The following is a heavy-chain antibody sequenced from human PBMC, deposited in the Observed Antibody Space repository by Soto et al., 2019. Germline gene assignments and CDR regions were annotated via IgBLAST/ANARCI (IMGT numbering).Heavy chain of an antibody. CDR1: GYSFTSYW. CDR3: ARHSPPMADYYYGMDV. Sequence: GESLKISCKGSGYSFTSYWIGWVRQMPGKGLEWMGRIDPSDSYTNYSPSFQGHVTISADKSISTAYLQWSSLKASDTAMYYCARHSPPMADYYYGMDVWGQGTTVTVSS. J-gene: IGHJ6*02. V-gene: IGHV5-10-1*01. CDR2: IDPSDSYT.